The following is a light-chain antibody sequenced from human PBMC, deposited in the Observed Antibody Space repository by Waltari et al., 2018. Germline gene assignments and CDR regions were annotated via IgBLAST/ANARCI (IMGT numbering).Light chain of an antibody. Sequence: QSALPHPASVSGSPGPSITLSCTRSSSDLGGFSFFSVYQQHPGKAPKLIIYDVGHRPSGVSNRFSGSKSGNTASLTISGLQPEDEADYYCSSYTYINPPFLFGTGTKVTLL. CDR2: DVG. V-gene: IGLV2-14*03. CDR1: SSDLGGFSF. J-gene: IGLJ1*01. CDR3: SSYTYINPPFL.